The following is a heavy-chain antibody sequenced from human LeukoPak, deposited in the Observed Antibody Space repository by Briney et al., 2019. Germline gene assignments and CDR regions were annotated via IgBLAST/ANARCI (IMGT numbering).Heavy chain of an antibody. CDR2: INHSGST. D-gene: IGHD3/OR15-3a*01. CDR1: GGSFSGYY. V-gene: IGHV4-34*01. Sequence: SETLSLTCAVYGGSFSGYYWSWIRQPPGKGLEWIGEINHSGSTNYNPSLKSRVTISVDTSKNQFSLKLSSVTAADTALYFCARDGGGRLDYYFDFWGQGSLVTVSS. J-gene: IGHJ4*02. CDR3: ARDGGGRLDYYFDF.